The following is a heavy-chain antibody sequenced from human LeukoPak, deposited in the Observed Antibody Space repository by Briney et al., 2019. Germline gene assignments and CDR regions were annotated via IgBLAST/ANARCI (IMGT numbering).Heavy chain of an antibody. CDR1: GYTFTGYY. Sequence: ASVKVSCKASGYTFTGYYMHWVRQASGQGLEWMGWINPNSGGTNYAQKFQGRVTMTRDTSISTAYMELSRLRSDDTAVYYCARGRGYSYGVFDYCGQGTLVTVSS. CDR2: INPNSGGT. J-gene: IGHJ4*02. CDR3: ARGRGYSYGVFDY. V-gene: IGHV1-2*02. D-gene: IGHD5-18*01.